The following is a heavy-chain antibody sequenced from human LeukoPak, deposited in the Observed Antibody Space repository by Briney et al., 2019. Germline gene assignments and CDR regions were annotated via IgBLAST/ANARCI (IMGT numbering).Heavy chain of an antibody. J-gene: IGHJ6*03. CDR1: GGSISSGSHY. V-gene: IGHV4-61*02. CDR3: ARFLSSGYSAQYYFYMDV. Sequence: KPSETLSLTCTVSGGSISSGSHYWNWIRQPAGKGLEWIGRIYYNGSTNYNPSLKSRVTISVDTSKNQFSLRLSSVTAADTAVYYCARFLSSGYSAQYYFYMDVWGKGIGVTVSS. D-gene: IGHD3-22*01. CDR2: IYYNGST.